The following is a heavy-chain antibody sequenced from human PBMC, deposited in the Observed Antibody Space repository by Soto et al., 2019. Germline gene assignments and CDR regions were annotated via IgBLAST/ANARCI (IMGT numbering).Heavy chain of an antibody. Sequence: QVQLVQSGAEVKKPGASVKVSCKASGYPLTAKYLHCVRQAPGQGLEWMGWINPSSGGTKEAQKFRGRVTMTRDTSISAAYMELSRLTSDDTAVYYCAKGGSSRTEWFDPWRQGTLVTVSS. CDR2: INPSSGGT. V-gene: IGHV1-2*02. D-gene: IGHD6-13*01. CDR3: AKGGSSRTEWFDP. CDR1: GYPLTAKY. J-gene: IGHJ5*02.